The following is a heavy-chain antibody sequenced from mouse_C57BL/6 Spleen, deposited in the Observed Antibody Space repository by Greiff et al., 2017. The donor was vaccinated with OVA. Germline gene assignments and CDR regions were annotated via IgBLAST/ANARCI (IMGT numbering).Heavy chain of an antibody. CDR1: GFTFSDYG. D-gene: IGHD1-1*01. CDR3: ARRKVTTVVLDY. CDR2: ISSGSSTI. Sequence: EVKLMESGGGLVKPGGSLKLSCAASGFTFSDYGMHWVRQAPEKGLEWVAYISSGSSTIYYADTVKGRFTISRDNAKNTLFLQMTSLRSEDTAMYYCARRKVTTVVLDYWGQGTTLTVSS. J-gene: IGHJ2*01. V-gene: IGHV5-17*01.